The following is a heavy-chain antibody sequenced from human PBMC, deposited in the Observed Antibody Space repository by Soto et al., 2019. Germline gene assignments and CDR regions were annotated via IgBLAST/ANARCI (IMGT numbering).Heavy chain of an antibody. CDR3: ARGRSPSGAIDI. CDR1: GFTFSSYD. CDR2: IGTAGDT. Sequence: GGSLRLSCAASGFTFSSYDMHWVRQATGKGLEWVSAIGTAGDTYYPGSVKGRFTISRENAKNSLYLQMNSLRAGDTAVYYCARGRSPSGAIDIWGQGTMVTVSS. J-gene: IGHJ3*02. V-gene: IGHV3-13*01.